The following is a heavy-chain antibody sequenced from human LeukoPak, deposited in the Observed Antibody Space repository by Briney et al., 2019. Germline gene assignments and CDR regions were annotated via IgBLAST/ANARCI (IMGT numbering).Heavy chain of an antibody. V-gene: IGHV4-39*07. Sequence: SETLSLTCTVSGGSISNDAYYWGWIRQPPGKGLEWIGSIYYSGSTYYDPSLKSRVTISSDTSKHQFSLRLSSVTAADTAVYYCATTGYYYDSSPSRGQGTLVTVSS. J-gene: IGHJ4*02. D-gene: IGHD3-22*01. CDR3: ATTGYYYDSSPS. CDR1: GGSISNDAYY. CDR2: IYYSGST.